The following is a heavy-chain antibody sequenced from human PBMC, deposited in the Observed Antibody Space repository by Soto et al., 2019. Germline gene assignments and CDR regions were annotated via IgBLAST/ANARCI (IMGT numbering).Heavy chain of an antibody. CDR2: IYWDDDK. D-gene: IGHD3-10*01. Sequence: QITLKESGPPLVKPTQTLTLTCTFSGFSLSTSGVGVGWIRQPPGKALEWLALIYWDDDKRYSPSLKSRLTITKDTSKNQVVLTMTNMDPVDTATYYCEHISVWFGELFYGMDVWGQGTTVTVSS. V-gene: IGHV2-5*02. CDR1: GFSLSTSGVG. J-gene: IGHJ6*02. CDR3: EHISVWFGELFYGMDV.